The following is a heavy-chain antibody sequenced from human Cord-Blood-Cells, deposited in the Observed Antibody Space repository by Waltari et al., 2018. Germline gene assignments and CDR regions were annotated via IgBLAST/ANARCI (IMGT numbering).Heavy chain of an antibody. CDR3: ARHREGQWLKN. CDR1: GVSISSSSYY. D-gene: IGHD6-19*01. J-gene: IGHJ4*02. CDR2: IYYSGST. Sequence: QLQLQESGPGLVKPSETLSLTCTVSGVSISSSSYYWGCIRQPPGKGLEWIGSIYYSGSTYYNPSLKSRVTISVDTSKNQFSLKLSSVTAADTAVYYCARHREGQWLKNWGQGTLVTVSS. V-gene: IGHV4-39*01.